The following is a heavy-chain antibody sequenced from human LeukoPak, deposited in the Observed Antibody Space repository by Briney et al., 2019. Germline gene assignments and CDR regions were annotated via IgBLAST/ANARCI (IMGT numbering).Heavy chain of an antibody. V-gene: IGHV3-23*01. Sequence: PGGSLRLSCAASGFTFSSYWMSWVRQAPGKGLEWVSAISGSGGTTYYADSVKGRFTISRDNSKNTLYLQMNSLRAEDTAVYYCAKGPLEVRGVQTFWGQGTLVTVSS. CDR2: ISGSGGTT. J-gene: IGHJ4*02. CDR3: AKGPLEVRGVQTF. D-gene: IGHD3-10*01. CDR1: GFTFSSYW.